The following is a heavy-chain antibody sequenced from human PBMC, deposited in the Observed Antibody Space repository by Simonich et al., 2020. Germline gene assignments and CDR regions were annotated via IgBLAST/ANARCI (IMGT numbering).Heavy chain of an antibody. D-gene: IGHD3-22*01. CDR1: GFTFSSYA. CDR3: AKDLGERITMIVVVIDAFDI. J-gene: IGHJ3*02. CDR2: ISGRGGST. Sequence: GGGLVQPGGSLRLSCAASGFTFSSYAMSWVRQAPGKGLECVSAISGRGGSTYYADSVKGRFTLSRDNSKNTLYLQMNSLRAEDTAVYYCAKDLGERITMIVVVIDAFDIWGQGTMVTVSS. V-gene: IGHV3-23*01.